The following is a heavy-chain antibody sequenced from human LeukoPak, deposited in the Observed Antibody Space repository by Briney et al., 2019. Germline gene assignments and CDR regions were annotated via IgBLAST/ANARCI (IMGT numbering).Heavy chain of an antibody. V-gene: IGHV3-23*01. CDR2: ISGSGGST. CDR3: AKDQFSSGLNWFDP. Sequence: GGSLRLSGAASGFTFSSYAMSWVRQAPGKGLEWVSAISGSGGSTYYADSVKGRFTISRDNSKNTLYLQMNSLRAEDTAVYYCAKDQFSSGLNWFDPWGQGTLVTVSS. J-gene: IGHJ5*02. D-gene: IGHD6-19*01. CDR1: GFTFSSYA.